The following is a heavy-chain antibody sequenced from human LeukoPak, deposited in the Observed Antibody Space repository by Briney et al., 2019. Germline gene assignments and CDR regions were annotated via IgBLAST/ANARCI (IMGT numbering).Heavy chain of an antibody. J-gene: IGHJ2*01. V-gene: IGHV4-61*02. CDR3: XXXXXXXXTGYHRGELYWYFDL. CDR1: GGSISSGSYY. Sequence: SETLSLTCTVSGGSISSGSYYWSWIRQPAGKGLEWIGRIYSSGSTNYNPSLKSRVTISLDTSKNQFSLKLSSVTAADTAVYXXXXXXXXXXTGYHRGELYWYFDLWGRGTLVTVSS. CDR2: IYSSGST. D-gene: IGHD3-9*01.